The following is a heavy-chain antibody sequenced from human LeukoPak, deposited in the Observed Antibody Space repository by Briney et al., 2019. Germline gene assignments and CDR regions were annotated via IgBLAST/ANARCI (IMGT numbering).Heavy chain of an antibody. CDR1: GYSISSDHY. J-gene: IGHJ4*02. CDR3: ARAFGVVIYFDY. V-gene: IGHV4-38-2*02. CDR2: IYHSGST. D-gene: IGHD3-3*01. Sequence: SETLSLTCTVSGYSISSDHYWGWVRQPPGKGLEWIASIYHSGSTHYSPSLKSRVTISRDTSKNQFSLNLNYVSAADTAVYYCARAFGVVIYFDYWGQGTLVTVSS.